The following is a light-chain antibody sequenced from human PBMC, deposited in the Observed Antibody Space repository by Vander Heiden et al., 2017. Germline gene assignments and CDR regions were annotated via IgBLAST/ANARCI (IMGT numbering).Light chain of an antibody. V-gene: IGKV3-15*01. CDR2: GAS. J-gene: IGKJ2*01. Sequence: EIVMTQSPATLSVSPGERATLSCRASQSVSSNLAWYQQKPGQAPRLLIYGASTRATGIPARFSGSGSGTEFTLTISSLQYEDFAVYYCQQYNNGPPYTFGQGTKLEIK. CDR1: QSVSSN. CDR3: QQYNNGPPYT.